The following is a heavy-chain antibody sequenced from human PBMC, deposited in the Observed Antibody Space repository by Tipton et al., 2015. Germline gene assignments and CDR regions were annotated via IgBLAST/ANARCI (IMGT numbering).Heavy chain of an antibody. V-gene: IGHV4-4*02. CDR1: GGSISSISW. D-gene: IGHD5-18*01. J-gene: IGHJ4*02. Sequence: TLSLTCTVSGGSISSISWWTWVRQPPNKGLEWIGQIFHSADTNYSPSLRGRVTMSVDTSKGHFSLRLTSVTAADTAIYYCALGYSYGSYYFDYWGQGTLVTVSS. CDR2: IFHSADT. CDR3: ALGYSYGSYYFDY.